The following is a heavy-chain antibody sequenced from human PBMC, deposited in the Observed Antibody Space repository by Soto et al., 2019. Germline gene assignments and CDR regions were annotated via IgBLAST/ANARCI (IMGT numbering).Heavy chain of an antibody. D-gene: IGHD3-10*01. CDR1: GDTVNFYT. V-gene: IGHV1-69*02. Sequence: SVKVSCKASGDTVNFYTINWVRQAPGQGLQWMGRITPILSMSNYAPRFQGRVTMTADKSTSTAYMELSSLRSEDTAMYYCATSYGSGYRAFDSWGQGALVTVSS. CDR3: ATSYGSGYRAFDS. CDR2: ITPILSMS. J-gene: IGHJ4*02.